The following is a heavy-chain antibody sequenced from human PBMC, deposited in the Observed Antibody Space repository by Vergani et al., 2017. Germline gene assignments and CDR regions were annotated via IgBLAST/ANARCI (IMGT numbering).Heavy chain of an antibody. Sequence: EVQLVESGGGLVQPGRSLRLSCTASGFTFGDYATSWVRQAPGKGLEWVGFIRSKAYGGTTEYAASVKGRFTISRDDSKSIAYLQMNSLKTEDTAVYYCTRVGIQLLLIHADAFDIWGQGTMVTVSS. V-gene: IGHV3-49*04. D-gene: IGHD5-18*01. CDR2: IRSKAYGGTT. CDR3: TRVGIQLLLIHADAFDI. J-gene: IGHJ3*02. CDR1: GFTFGDYA.